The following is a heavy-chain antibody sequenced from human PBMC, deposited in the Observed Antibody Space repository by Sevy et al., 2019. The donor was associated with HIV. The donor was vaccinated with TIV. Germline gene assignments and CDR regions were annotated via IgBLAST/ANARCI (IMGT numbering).Heavy chain of an antibody. CDR1: GFAFSSHA. V-gene: IGHV3-30-3*01. Sequence: GGSLRLSCAASGFAFSSHAMHWVRQAPGKGLEWVAVISYEGTETFYAASVEGRFTISRDNSQNMLSLQINSLRPEDTAVYYWARDGGYSIKWYPLYWGHGTLVTVSS. J-gene: IGHJ4*01. D-gene: IGHD6-13*01. CDR3: ARDGGYSIKWYPLY. CDR2: ISYEGTET.